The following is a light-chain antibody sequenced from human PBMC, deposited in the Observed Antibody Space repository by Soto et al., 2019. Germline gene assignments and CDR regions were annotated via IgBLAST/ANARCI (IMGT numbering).Light chain of an antibody. J-gene: IGLJ1*01. V-gene: IGLV2-14*01. Sequence: QSVMTQPASDSGSPGQSITISCTGTSSDVGLYNYVSWYQQHPGKAPQLMIYAVSNRPSGVSNRFSASKSGNTASLFISGLQAEDEADYYCSSYTSASSYVFGAGTKVTVL. CDR1: SSDVGLYNY. CDR3: SSYTSASSYV. CDR2: AVS.